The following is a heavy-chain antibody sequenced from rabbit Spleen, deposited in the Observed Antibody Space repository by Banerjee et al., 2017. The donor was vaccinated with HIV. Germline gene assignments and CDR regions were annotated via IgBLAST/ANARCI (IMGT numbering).Heavy chain of an antibody. CDR1: GVSFTISSY. CDR2: IDAGDSGFT. V-gene: IGHV1S40*01. Sequence: QSLEESGGDLVKPGASLTLTCTASGVSFTISSYMCWVRQAPGKGLEWIACIDAGDSGFTYFANWAKGRFTVSKTSSTTVTLHMTSLTAADTATYFCARDTSSSFSSYGMDLWGPGTLVT. D-gene: IGHD1-1*01. CDR3: ARDTSSSFSSYGMDL. J-gene: IGHJ6*01.